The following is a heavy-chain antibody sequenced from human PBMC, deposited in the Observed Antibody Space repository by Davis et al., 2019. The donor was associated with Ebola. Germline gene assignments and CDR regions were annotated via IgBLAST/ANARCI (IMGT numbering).Heavy chain of an antibody. J-gene: IGHJ4*02. Sequence: SVQVPCKASGGTFSSYTITWVRQAPGQGLEWMGSIIPILGIADYAQKFQGRVTITADKSTSTASMELSSLRSEDTAVYYCARVAGTAIRAYYFDYWGQGTLVTVSS. CDR1: GGTFSSYT. V-gene: IGHV1-69*02. CDR2: IIPILGIA. D-gene: IGHD2-21*02. CDR3: ARVAGTAIRAYYFDY.